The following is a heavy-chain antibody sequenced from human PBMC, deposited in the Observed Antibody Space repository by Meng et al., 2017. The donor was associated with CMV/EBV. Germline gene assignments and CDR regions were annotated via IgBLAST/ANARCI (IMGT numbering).Heavy chain of an antibody. V-gene: IGHV3-49*04. CDR1: GFKFGDYV. D-gene: IGHD3-16*01. J-gene: IGHJ4*02. CDR2: IRSKGYGETT. CDR3: TRDWGDYDYVWGSD. Sequence: SLKISCIASGFKFGDYVMSWVRQAPGKGLEWVGFIRSKGYGETTEYAASVKGRFTISRDDSKGIAYLQMNSLRTEDTAMYHCTRDWGDYDYVWGSDWGQGTLVTVSS.